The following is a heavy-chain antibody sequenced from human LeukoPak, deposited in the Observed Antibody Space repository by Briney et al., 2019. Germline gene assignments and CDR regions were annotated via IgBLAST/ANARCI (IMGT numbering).Heavy chain of an antibody. Sequence: SGGSLRLSWAAAGFTFSSYSMNWVRQAPGKGGEWGSFISRSSSYIYYADSVKGRFTISRDNAKNSLYLQMNSLRAEDTAVYYCARDANSDSSGYYNYWGQGTLVTVSS. J-gene: IGHJ4*02. CDR3: ARDANSDSSGYYNY. V-gene: IGHV3-21*01. CDR1: GFTFSSYS. CDR2: ISRSSSYI. D-gene: IGHD3-22*01.